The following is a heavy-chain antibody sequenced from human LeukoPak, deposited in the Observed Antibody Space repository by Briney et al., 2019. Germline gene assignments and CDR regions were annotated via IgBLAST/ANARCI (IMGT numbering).Heavy chain of an antibody. V-gene: IGHV1-2*02. CDR1: GYSFTGYY. CDR2: INPNSGGT. Sequence: GASVKVSCKASGYSFTGYYMHWVRQAPGQGLEWMGWINPNSGGTNYAQKFQGRVTMTRDTSISTAYMELSSLRSEDTAVYYCARAIVVVPAAMVYWGQGTLVTVSS. J-gene: IGHJ4*02. D-gene: IGHD2-2*01. CDR3: ARAIVVVPAAMVY.